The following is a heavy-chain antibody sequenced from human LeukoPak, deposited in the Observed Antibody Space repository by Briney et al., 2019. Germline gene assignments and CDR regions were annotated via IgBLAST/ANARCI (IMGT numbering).Heavy chain of an antibody. J-gene: IGHJ3*02. D-gene: IGHD5-24*01. CDR1: GFTFSSYS. V-gene: IGHV3-21*01. Sequence: GGSLRLSCAASGFTFSSYSMNWVRQAPGKGLEWVSSISSSSSYIYYADSVKGRFTISRDNAKNSLYLQMNSLRAEDTAVYYCASNLQLRVAFDIWGQGTMVTVSS. CDR2: ISSSSSYI. CDR3: ASNLQLRVAFDI.